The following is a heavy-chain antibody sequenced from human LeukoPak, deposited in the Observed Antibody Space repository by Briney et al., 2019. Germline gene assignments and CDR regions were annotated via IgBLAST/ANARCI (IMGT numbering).Heavy chain of an antibody. Sequence: GESLKISCKGSGYSFSSYWIAWVRQVPGKGLEWMAIIHPGDSNTRYSPSLQGQVTISADKSISTAFLQWSSLKASDTAMYYCARRVYIDSSGFFFDYWGQGILVTVSS. CDR2: IHPGDSNT. J-gene: IGHJ4*02. CDR1: GYSFSSYW. D-gene: IGHD3-22*01. V-gene: IGHV5-51*01. CDR3: ARRVYIDSSGFFFDY.